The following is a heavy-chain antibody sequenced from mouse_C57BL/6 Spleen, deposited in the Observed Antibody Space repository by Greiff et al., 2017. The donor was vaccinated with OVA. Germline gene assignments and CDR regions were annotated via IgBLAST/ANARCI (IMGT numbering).Heavy chain of an antibody. CDR2: INPGSGGT. D-gene: IGHD2-3*01. V-gene: IGHV1-54*01. CDR3: ARGDDYYAY. CDR1: GYAFTNYL. Sequence: VQLQQSGAELVRPGTSVKVSCKASGYAFTNYLIEWVKQRPGQGLEWIGVINPGSGGTNYNEKFKGKATLTADKSSSTAYMQLSSLTSEDSAVYFCARGDDYYAYWGQGTLVTVSA. J-gene: IGHJ3*01.